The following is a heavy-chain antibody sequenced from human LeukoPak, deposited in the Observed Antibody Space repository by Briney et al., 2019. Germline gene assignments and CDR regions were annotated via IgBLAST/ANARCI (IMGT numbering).Heavy chain of an antibody. Sequence: GGSLRLSCTASGFTFSIYAMHWVRQAPGKGLEYVSAISSNGGSTYYANSVKGRFTISRDNSKSTLYLQMDSLRAEDTAVYYCAKCGNSGCHLIDYWGQGTLVTVSS. CDR3: AKCGNSGCHLIDY. V-gene: IGHV3-64*01. D-gene: IGHD5-12*01. CDR2: ISSNGGST. CDR1: GFTFSIYA. J-gene: IGHJ4*02.